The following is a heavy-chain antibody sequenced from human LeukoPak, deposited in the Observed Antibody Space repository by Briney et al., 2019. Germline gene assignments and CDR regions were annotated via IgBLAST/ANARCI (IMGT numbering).Heavy chain of an antibody. Sequence: GGSLRLSCAASGFSFSTYNMNWVRQAPGKGLEWVSYISSSSSVIYYADSVKGRFTISRDNAKNSLYLQMNSLRAEDTALYYCSTVLTPDDYWGQGTLVTVSS. J-gene: IGHJ4*02. CDR1: GFSFSTYN. CDR2: ISSSSSVI. D-gene: IGHD5/OR15-5a*01. CDR3: STVLTPDDY. V-gene: IGHV3-48*04.